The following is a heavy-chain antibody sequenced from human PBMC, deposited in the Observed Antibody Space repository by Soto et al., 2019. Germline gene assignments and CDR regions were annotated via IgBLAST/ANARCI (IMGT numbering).Heavy chain of an antibody. CDR1: DESLSIVNDC. J-gene: IGHJ5*02. CDR2: IYSGGSI. Sequence: YIRCIVYDESLSIVNDCWSWIRQRPDKGLEWIGHIYSGGSIYNNPSLTSRVTISVDTSKNQFSLQLSSVSAADTAVYYCARVPDRWGQGTLVT. CDR3: ARVPDR. D-gene: IGHD2-2*01. V-gene: IGHV4-30-4*01.